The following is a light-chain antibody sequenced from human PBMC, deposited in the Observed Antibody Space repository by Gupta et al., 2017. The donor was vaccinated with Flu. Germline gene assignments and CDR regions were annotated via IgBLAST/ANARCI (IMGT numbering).Light chain of an antibody. CDR1: SSNIGSNN. CDR3: AARDDSRHGLWV. J-gene: IGLJ3*02. CDR2: NNS. V-gene: IGLV1-44*01. Sequence: HSVLTQPPSASWTPVPRVTFTCSGGSSNIGSNNVHWYQQLPGTAPKHLIYNNSQRPSGGPDRCSGSKSGASASLAISGVPSEDEDSDYCAARDDSRHGLWVFGGGTKLTVL.